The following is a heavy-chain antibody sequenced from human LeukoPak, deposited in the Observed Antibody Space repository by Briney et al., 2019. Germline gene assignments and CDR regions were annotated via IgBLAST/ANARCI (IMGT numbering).Heavy chain of an antibody. D-gene: IGHD3-22*01. CDR3: ARDYYDSSGYYRRTDAFDI. V-gene: IGHV1-69*05. J-gene: IGHJ3*02. Sequence: SVKVPCKASGYTFISYGISWVRQAPGQGLEWMGGIIPIFGTANYAQKFQGRVTITTDESTSTAYMELSSLRSEDTAVYYCARDYYDSSGYYRRTDAFDIWGQGTMVTVSS. CDR2: IIPIFGTA. CDR1: GYTFISYG.